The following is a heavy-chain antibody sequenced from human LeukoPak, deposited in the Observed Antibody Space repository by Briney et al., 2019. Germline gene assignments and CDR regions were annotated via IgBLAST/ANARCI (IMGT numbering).Heavy chain of an antibody. CDR3: ARWVLTGTTGYFDY. J-gene: IGHJ4*02. Sequence: SQTLSLTCAVYGGSFSGYYWSWIRQPPGKGLEWIGEINHSGSTNYNPSLKSRVTISVDTSKNQFSLKLSSVTAADTAVYYCARWVLTGTTGYFDYWGQGTLVTVSS. CDR1: GGSFSGYY. CDR2: INHSGST. D-gene: IGHD3-9*01. V-gene: IGHV4-34*01.